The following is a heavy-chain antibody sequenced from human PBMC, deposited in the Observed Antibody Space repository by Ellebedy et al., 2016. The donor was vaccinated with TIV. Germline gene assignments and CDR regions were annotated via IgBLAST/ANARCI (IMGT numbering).Heavy chain of an antibody. J-gene: IGHJ3*02. V-gene: IGHV4-34*01. CDR2: IDHNGRA. CDR3: ARTPFGSGSYYDASDI. D-gene: IGHD3-10*01. Sequence: MPSETLSLTCVVYGGSFRGSYWSWIRQSPGKGLEWIGEIDHNGRANYNPSLKSRVTMSVDTSKNQFPLRLTSVTAADAALYYCARTPFGSGSYYDASDIWGQGTMVTVSP. CDR1: GGSFRGSY.